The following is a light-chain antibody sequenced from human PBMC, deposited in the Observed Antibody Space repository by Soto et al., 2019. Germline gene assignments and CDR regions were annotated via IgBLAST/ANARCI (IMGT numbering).Light chain of an antibody. V-gene: IGKV1-27*01. CDR2: GAS. Sequence: DIQMTQSPSSLSASVGDRVTITCRASQGINNYLAWFQQKPGKVPKLLIYGASTLQSGVPARFSGSGSGTDFTLTITSLQPEDVATYYCQQYNTAPWTFGQGTKVEIK. CDR1: QGINNY. J-gene: IGKJ1*01. CDR3: QQYNTAPWT.